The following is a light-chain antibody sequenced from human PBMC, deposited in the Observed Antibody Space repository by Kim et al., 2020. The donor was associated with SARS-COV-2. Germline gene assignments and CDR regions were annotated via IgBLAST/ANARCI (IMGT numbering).Light chain of an antibody. CDR1: HHITNY. Sequence: DIQMTQSPSSLSASVGDRVTITCQASHHITNYLNWYQQKPGKAPKLLIYDASNLETGVPSRFSGSGSATDFSITISNLQPEDIATYYCQQNDRRPLTFGGGTKVDIK. J-gene: IGKJ4*01. CDR2: DAS. V-gene: IGKV1-33*01. CDR3: QQNDRRPLT.